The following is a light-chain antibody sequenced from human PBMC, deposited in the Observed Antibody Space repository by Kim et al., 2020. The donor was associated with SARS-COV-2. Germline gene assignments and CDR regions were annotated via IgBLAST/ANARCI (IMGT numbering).Light chain of an antibody. Sequence: SYELTQPPSVSVSPGQTATITCSGDKLGDKYAYWYQQKPGQSPVVVIYQDTRRPSGIPERFSGSNSGNTATLTISGTQAMDEADYYCQAWDSNNVVFDGG. V-gene: IGLV3-1*01. CDR3: QAWDSNNVV. CDR1: KLGDKY. J-gene: IGLJ2*01. CDR2: QDT.